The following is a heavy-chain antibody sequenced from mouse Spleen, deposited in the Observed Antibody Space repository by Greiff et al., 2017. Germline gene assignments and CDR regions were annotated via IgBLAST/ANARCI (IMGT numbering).Heavy chain of an antibody. Sequence: VHVKQSGPVLVKPGASVKMSCKASGYTFTDYYMNWVKQSHGKSLEWIGVINPYNGGTSYNQKFKGKATLTVDKSSSTAYMELNSLTSEDSAVYYCARAYYSNYAMDYWGQGTSVTVSS. D-gene: IGHD2-5*01. V-gene: IGHV1-19*01. CDR2: INPYNGGT. J-gene: IGHJ4*01. CDR3: ARAYYSNYAMDY. CDR1: GYTFTDYY.